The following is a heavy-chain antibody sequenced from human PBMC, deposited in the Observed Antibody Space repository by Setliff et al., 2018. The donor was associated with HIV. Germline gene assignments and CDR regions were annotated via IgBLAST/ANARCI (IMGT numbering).Heavy chain of an antibody. CDR1: GYTFNNYY. CDR2: ISPNTGAT. CDR3: ASKGGPENFPDSDAFDI. V-gene: IGHV1-2*02. D-gene: IGHD2-21*02. J-gene: IGHJ3*02. Sequence: GASVKVSCKASGYTFNNYYVQWMRQAPGQGPEWMGWISPNTGATNSAQKFQARVTMTRDTSTSTVYLELRSLRSEDTAVYFCASKGGPENFPDSDAFDIWGLGTLGTVSS.